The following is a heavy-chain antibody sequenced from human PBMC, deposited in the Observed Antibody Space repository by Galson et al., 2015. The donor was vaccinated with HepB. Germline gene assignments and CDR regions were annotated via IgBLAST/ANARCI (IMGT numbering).Heavy chain of an antibody. CDR3: ASGYCSSTSCYLYHFGY. Sequence: SLRLSCAASGFTFSSYSMNWVRQAPGKGLEWVSSISSSSSYIYYADSVKGRFTISRDNAKNSLYLQMNSLRAEDTAVYYCASGYCSSTSCYLYHFGYWGQGTLVTVSS. CDR1: GFTFSSYS. J-gene: IGHJ4*02. CDR2: ISSSSSYI. D-gene: IGHD2-2*01. V-gene: IGHV3-21*01.